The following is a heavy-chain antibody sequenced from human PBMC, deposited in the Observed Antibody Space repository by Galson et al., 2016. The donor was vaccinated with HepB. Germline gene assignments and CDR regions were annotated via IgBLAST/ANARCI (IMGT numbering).Heavy chain of an antibody. J-gene: IGHJ4*02. CDR1: GFTPDLYA. Sequence: SLRLSCAVSGFTPDLYAMHWVRLVPGKGLEWVAGLSLDSDRIDYADSVKGRFTISRDNAKKTLYLEMNSLRAEDTAVYYCARAPPLPATVGGYDYWGQGTLVTVSS. D-gene: IGHD2-2*01. V-gene: IGHV3-9*02. CDR3: ARAPPLPATVGGYDY. CDR2: LSLDSDRI.